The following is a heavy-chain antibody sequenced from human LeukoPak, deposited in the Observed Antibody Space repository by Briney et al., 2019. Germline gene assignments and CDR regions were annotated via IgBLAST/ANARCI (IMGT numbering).Heavy chain of an antibody. Sequence: GGSLRLSCAASGFTFSSYAMHWVRQAPGKGLEWVAVISYDGSNKYYADSVKGRFTISRDNSKNTLYLQMNSLRAEDTAVYYCARDGMDYYGSGSYLPTAWGQGTLVTVSS. J-gene: IGHJ5*02. V-gene: IGHV3-30*04. D-gene: IGHD3-10*01. CDR1: GFTFSSYA. CDR3: ARDGMDYYGSGSYLPTA. CDR2: ISYDGSNK.